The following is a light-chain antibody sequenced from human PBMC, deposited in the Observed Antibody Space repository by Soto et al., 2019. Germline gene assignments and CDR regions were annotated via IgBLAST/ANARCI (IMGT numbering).Light chain of an antibody. CDR3: QQSYSNPIT. CDR2: DAS. V-gene: IGKV1-5*01. CDR1: QSISSW. J-gene: IGKJ5*01. Sequence: DIQMTQSPSTLSASIGDRVTITCRASQSISSWLAWYQQKPGKAPKLLIYDASSLESGVPSRFSGSGSGTEFTLIISSLQPEDFATYYCQQSYSNPITFGQGTRLEIK.